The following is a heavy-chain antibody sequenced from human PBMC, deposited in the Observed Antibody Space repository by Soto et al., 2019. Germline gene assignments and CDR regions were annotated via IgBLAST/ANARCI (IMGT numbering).Heavy chain of an antibody. D-gene: IGHD3-22*01. V-gene: IGHV3-15*07. CDR3: TTDSYSTIIIVRFDY. CDR2: IKSKTDGGTT. CDR1: GFTFTNAW. Sequence: EVQLVESGGGLVKPGGSLRLSCAASGFTFTNAWINWVRQAPGKGLEWVGRIKSKTDGGTTDYAEPVKGRFAISRDDSNNMVYLQMNRLKIEDTVVYYCTTDSYSTIIIVRFDYWGHGTLVTVSS. J-gene: IGHJ4*01.